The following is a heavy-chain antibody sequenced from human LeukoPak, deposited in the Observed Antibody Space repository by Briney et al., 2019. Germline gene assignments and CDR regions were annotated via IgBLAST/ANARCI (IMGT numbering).Heavy chain of an antibody. Sequence: PSETLSLTCAVYGGSFSGYYWSWIRQPPGKGLEWIGEINHSGSTNYNPSLKSRVTISVDTSKNQFSLKLSSVTAADTAVYYCARHSRLVDTASCDYWGQGTLVAVSS. V-gene: IGHV4-34*01. J-gene: IGHJ4*02. CDR3: ARHSRLVDTASCDY. CDR1: GGSFSGYY. D-gene: IGHD5-18*01. CDR2: INHSGST.